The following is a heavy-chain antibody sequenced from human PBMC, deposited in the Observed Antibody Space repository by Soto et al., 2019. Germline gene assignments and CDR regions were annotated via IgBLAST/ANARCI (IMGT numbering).Heavy chain of an antibody. CDR2: ISGSGGST. CDR3: AKALGEYYYYYMDV. V-gene: IGHV3-23*01. Sequence: GSLRLSCAASGFTFSSYAMSWVRQAPGKGLEWVSAISGSGGSTYYADSVKGRFTISRDNSKNTLYLQMNSLRAEDTAVYYCAKALGEYYYYYMDVWGKGTTVTVSS. D-gene: IGHD3-10*01. J-gene: IGHJ6*03. CDR1: GFTFSSYA.